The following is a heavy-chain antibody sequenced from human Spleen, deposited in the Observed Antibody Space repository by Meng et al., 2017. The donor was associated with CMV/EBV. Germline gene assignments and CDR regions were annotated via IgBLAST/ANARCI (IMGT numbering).Heavy chain of an antibody. CDR1: RFIFSSYA. J-gene: IGHJ6*02. D-gene: IGHD3-22*01. CDR3: ARDSTMMAYYYYGMDV. CDR2: ISYDGSNK. Sequence: GESLKISCAASRFIFSSYAMHWVRQAPGKGLEWVAVISYDGSNKYYADSLKGRFTISRDNSKNSLYLQMNSLRAEDTAVYYCARDSTMMAYYYYGMDVWGQGTTVTVSS. V-gene: IGHV3-30*04.